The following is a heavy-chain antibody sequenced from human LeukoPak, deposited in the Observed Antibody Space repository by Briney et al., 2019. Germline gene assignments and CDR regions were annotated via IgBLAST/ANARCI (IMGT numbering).Heavy chain of an antibody. D-gene: IGHD1-1*01. V-gene: IGHV1-69*13. CDR3: ARGATYKNWFDP. J-gene: IGHJ5*02. Sequence: GASVKVSCKASGGTFSSYAISWVRQAPGQGLEWMGGIIPIFGTANYAQKFQGRVTITADESTSTAYMELSSLRSEDTAVYYCARGATYKNWFDPWGRGTLVTVSS. CDR1: GGTFSSYA. CDR2: IIPIFGTA.